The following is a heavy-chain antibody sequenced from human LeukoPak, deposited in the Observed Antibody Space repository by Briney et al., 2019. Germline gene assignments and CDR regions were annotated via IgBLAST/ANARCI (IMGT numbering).Heavy chain of an antibody. Sequence: GGSLRLSCAASGFTFSSYEMNWVRQAPGKGLEWVSYISSSGSTIYYADSVKGRFTISRDNARNSLYLQMNSLRAEDTAVYYCARDRDWNSGFDYWGQGTLVTVSS. CDR2: ISSSGSTI. CDR1: GFTFSSYE. J-gene: IGHJ4*02. D-gene: IGHD1-7*01. CDR3: ARDRDWNSGFDY. V-gene: IGHV3-48*03.